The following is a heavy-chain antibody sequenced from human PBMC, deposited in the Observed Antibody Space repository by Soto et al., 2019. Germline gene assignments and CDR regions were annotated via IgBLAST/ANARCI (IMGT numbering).Heavy chain of an antibody. D-gene: IGHD2-21*02. V-gene: IGHV3-23*01. Sequence: GGSLRLSCAASGFTFSSYAMSWVRQAPGKGLEWVSAISGSGGSTYYADSVKGRFTSSRDNSKNTLYLQMNILRAEDTAVYYCAKRVCGGDCYSIDYWGQGTLVTVSS. CDR3: AKRVCGGDCYSIDY. CDR2: ISGSGGST. J-gene: IGHJ4*02. CDR1: GFTFSSYA.